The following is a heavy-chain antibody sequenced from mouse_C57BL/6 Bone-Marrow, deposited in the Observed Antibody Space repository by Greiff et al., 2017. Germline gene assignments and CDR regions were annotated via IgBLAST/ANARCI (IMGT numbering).Heavy chain of an antibody. V-gene: IGHV1-55*01. J-gene: IGHJ4*01. Sequence: QVQLQQPGAELVKPGASVKMSCKASGYTFTSYWITWVKQRPGQGLEWIGDIYPGSGSTNYNEKFKSKATLTVDTSSSTAYMQLSSLTSEDSAVYYCARRLYDGYDYYAMDYWGQGTSVTVSS. D-gene: IGHD2-3*01. CDR2: IYPGSGST. CDR3: ARRLYDGYDYYAMDY. CDR1: GYTFTSYW.